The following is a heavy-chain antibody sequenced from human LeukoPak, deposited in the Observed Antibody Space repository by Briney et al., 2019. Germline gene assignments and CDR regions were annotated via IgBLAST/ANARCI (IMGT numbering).Heavy chain of an antibody. V-gene: IGHV3-64*01. D-gene: IGHD6-13*01. Sequence: GGSLRLSCAASGFTFSSYAMHWVRQAPGKGLEYVSAISSNGGSTYYANSVKGRFTISRDNSKNTLYLQMGSLRAEDMAVYYCARVKQQLVLVLGRVAVSAFDIWGQGTMVTVSS. J-gene: IGHJ3*02. CDR1: GFTFSSYA. CDR2: ISSNGGST. CDR3: ARVKQQLVLVLGRVAVSAFDI.